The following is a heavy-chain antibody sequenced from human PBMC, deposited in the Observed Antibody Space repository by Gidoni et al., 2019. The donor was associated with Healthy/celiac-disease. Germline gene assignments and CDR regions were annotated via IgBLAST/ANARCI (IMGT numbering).Heavy chain of an antibody. Sequence: QVQLVQSGAEVKKPGASVKVSCKASGYTFTSYAMHWVRQAPGQRLEWMGWINAGNGNTKYSQKFQGRVTITRDTSASTAYMELSSLRSEDTAVYYCARFLGFRGGFDPWGQGTLVTVSS. CDR3: ARFLGFRGGFDP. J-gene: IGHJ5*02. CDR1: GYTFTSYA. CDR2: INAGNGNT. V-gene: IGHV1-3*01. D-gene: IGHD3-3*01.